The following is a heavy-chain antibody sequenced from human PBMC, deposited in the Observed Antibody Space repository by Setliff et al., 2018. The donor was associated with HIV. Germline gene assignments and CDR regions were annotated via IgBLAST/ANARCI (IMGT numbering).Heavy chain of an antibody. J-gene: IGHJ6*02. CDR2: IYYTGST. CDR1: GGSMSSYY. D-gene: IGHD3-10*01. V-gene: IGHV4-59*12. CDR3: ARENYYGSGSYLFSDYYYYGMDV. Sequence: SETLSLTCTVSGGSMSSYYWSWIRQPPGKGLEWIGSIYYTGSTNYNPSLKSRVTISIDKSKNQFSLKLSSVTAADTAVYYCARENYYGSGSYLFSDYYYYGMDVWGQGTTVTSP.